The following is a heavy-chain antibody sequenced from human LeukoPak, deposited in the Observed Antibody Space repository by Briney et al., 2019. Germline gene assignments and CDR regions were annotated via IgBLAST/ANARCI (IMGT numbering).Heavy chain of an antibody. CDR2: IYSGGST. CDR1: GLTVSSNY. CDR3: ARDGGDGYNSWLYYFDY. D-gene: IGHD5-24*01. J-gene: IGHJ4*02. Sequence: GGSLRLSCAASGLTVSSNYMSWVRQAPGKGLEWVSVIYSGGSTYYADSVKGRFTISRDNSKNTLYLQMNSLRAEDTAVYYCARDGGDGYNSWLYYFDYWGQGTLATVSS. V-gene: IGHV3-53*01.